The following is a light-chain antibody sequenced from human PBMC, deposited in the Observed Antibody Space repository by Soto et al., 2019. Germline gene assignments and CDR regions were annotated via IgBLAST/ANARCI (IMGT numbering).Light chain of an antibody. CDR3: QQYNNYSGT. V-gene: IGKV1-5*03. J-gene: IGKJ2*01. CDR1: QSITSW. CDR2: KAS. Sequence: DTQMTQSPSTLSASVGDRVTITCRASQSITSWLAWYQQKPGKAPKLLIYKASSLESGVPSRFSGSGSGTEFTLTISSLQPADFATYYCQQYNNYSGTFGQGTKLEIK.